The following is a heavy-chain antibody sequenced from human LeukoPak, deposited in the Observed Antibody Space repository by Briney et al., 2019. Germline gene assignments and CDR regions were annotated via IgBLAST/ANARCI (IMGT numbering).Heavy chain of an antibody. Sequence: ASVKVSCKASGYTFTSYYMHWVRQAPGQGLEWMGIINPSGGSTSYAQKFQGRVTMTRDTSTSTVYMELSSLRSEDTAVYYCARALKLTKYYYDSSGYLSYGMDVWGQGTTVTVSS. D-gene: IGHD3-22*01. CDR2: INPSGGST. CDR1: GYTFTSYY. J-gene: IGHJ6*02. CDR3: ARALKLTKYYYDSSGYLSYGMDV. V-gene: IGHV1-46*01.